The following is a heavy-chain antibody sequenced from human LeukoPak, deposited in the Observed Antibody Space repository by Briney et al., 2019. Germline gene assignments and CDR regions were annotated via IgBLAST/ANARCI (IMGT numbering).Heavy chain of an antibody. D-gene: IGHD3-22*01. J-gene: IGHJ4*02. V-gene: IGHV1-2*02. CDR2: INPNSGGT. Sequence: ASVKVSCKASGYTFTGYYMHWVRQAPGQGLEWMGWINPNSGGTNYAQKFQGRVTMTRDTSINTAYMELSMLRSDDTAVYYCASGHTDYYDSSGYYYEGPFDYWGQGTLVTVSS. CDR3: ASGHTDYYDSSGYYYEGPFDY. CDR1: GYTFTGYY.